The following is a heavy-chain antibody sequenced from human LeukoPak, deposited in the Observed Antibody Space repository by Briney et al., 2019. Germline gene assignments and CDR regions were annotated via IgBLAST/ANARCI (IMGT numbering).Heavy chain of an antibody. CDR1: SGSISSGSYY. V-gene: IGHV4-61*02. CDR3: ARDTYYYDSSGYWADY. CDR2: IYTSGNT. J-gene: IGHJ4*02. D-gene: IGHD3-22*01. Sequence: PSETLSLTCTVSSGSISSGSYYWSWIRQPAGKGLEWIGRIYTSGNTNYNPSLKSRVTISVDTSKNQFSLKLSSVTAADTAVYYCARDTYYYDSSGYWADYWGQGTLVTVSS.